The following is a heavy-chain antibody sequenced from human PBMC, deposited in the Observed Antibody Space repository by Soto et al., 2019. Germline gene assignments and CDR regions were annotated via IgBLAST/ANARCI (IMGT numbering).Heavy chain of an antibody. CDR2: ISYDGSNK. V-gene: IGHV3-30-3*01. CDR1: GFTFSSYA. J-gene: IGHJ4*02. CDR3: ARDSLGSGYYFDY. Sequence: GGSLRLSCAASGFTFSSYAMHWVRQAPGKGLEWVAVISYDGSNKYYADSVKGRFTISRDNSKNTLYLQMNSLRAEDTAVYYCARDSLGSGYYFDYWGQGTLVTVSS. D-gene: IGHD3-22*01.